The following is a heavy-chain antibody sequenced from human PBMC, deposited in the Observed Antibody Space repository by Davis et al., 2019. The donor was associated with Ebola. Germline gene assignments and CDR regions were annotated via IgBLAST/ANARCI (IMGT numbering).Heavy chain of an antibody. V-gene: IGHV3-30*04. J-gene: IGHJ4*02. Sequence: GASLKISCAASGCTFSSYAMHWVRQAPGKGLEWVAVISSDGSNKYYADSVKGRFTISRDNSKNTLYLQMNILRAEDTAVYYCARATHFDYWGKGTLVTVSS. CDR2: ISSDGSNK. CDR1: GCTFSSYA. D-gene: IGHD2-15*01. CDR3: ARATHFDY.